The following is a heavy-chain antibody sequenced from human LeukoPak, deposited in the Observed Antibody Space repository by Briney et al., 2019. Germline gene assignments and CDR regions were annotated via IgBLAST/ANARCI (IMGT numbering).Heavy chain of an antibody. D-gene: IGHD3-22*01. CDR2: INSDGRST. CDR1: GFTFSSYW. J-gene: IGHJ3*02. V-gene: IGHV3-74*01. Sequence: HPGGSLRLSCAASGFTFSSYWMHWVRQAPGKGLVWVSRINSDGRSTTYADSVKGRFTISRDNSKNTLYLQMNSLRAEDTAVYYCARCYYDSSGYYPRGAFDIWGQGTMVTVSS. CDR3: ARCYYDSSGYYPRGAFDI.